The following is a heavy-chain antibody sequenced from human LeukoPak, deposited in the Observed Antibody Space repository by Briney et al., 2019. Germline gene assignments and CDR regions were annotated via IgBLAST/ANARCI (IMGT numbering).Heavy chain of an antibody. D-gene: IGHD1-26*01. CDR1: GGSVSSGSYY. V-gene: IGHV4-61*01. CDR3: ARAHPGGSYYGNWFDP. Sequence: SETLSLTCTVSGGSVSSGSYYWSWIRQPPGKGLEGIGYIYYSGSTNYNPSLKSRVTISVDTSKNQFSLKLSSVTAADTAVYYCARAHPGGSYYGNWFDPWGQGTLVTVSS. J-gene: IGHJ5*02. CDR2: IYYSGST.